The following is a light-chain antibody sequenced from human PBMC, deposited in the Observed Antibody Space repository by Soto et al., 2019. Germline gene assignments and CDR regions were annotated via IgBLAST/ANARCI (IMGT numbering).Light chain of an antibody. CDR3: QQSYSSTPT. Sequence: DIQMTQSPSSLSASVEDRVIITCRASQSISNHLNWYQQKPGKAPKLLIFAASSLQSGVPSRFSGSRSGPDFNLTISSLQTEDFATYYCQQSYSSTPTFGQGTKVDIK. CDR2: AAS. V-gene: IGKV1-39*01. J-gene: IGKJ1*01. CDR1: QSISNH.